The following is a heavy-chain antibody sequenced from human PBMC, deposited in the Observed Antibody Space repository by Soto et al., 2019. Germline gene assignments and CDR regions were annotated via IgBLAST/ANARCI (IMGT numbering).Heavy chain of an antibody. D-gene: IGHD6-13*01. Sequence: GGSLRLSCAASGFTFSNAWMSWVRQAPGKGLEWVGRIKSKTDGGTTDYAAPVKGSFTISSDDSKNTLYLQMNSLKTEYSTLYYSTTDEPPRAAAGSDAFDIWGQGTMVTVSS. J-gene: IGHJ3*02. CDR2: IKSKTDGGTT. CDR1: GFTFSNAW. CDR3: TTDEPPRAAAGSDAFDI. V-gene: IGHV3-15*01.